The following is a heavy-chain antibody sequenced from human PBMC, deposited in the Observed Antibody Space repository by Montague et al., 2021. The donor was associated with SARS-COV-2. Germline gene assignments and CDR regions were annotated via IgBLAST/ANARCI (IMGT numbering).Heavy chain of an antibody. CDR2: IYHSGTT. D-gene: IGHD2-21*01. Sequence: SETRSLTCIVSGGSITSFYWSWIRQPPGKGLEWIGYIYHSGTTHYSPSLKSRVAISLDTSKNQFSLTLNSVTAADTAVYYCARPSMVSRNYYYYGIDVWGQGTTVTVSS. V-gene: IGHV4-59*01. CDR3: ARPSMVSRNYYYYGIDV. J-gene: IGHJ6*02. CDR1: GGSITSFY.